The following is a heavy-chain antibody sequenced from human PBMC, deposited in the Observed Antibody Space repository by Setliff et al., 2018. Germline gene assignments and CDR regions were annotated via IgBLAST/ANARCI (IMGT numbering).Heavy chain of an antibody. J-gene: IGHJ6*03. CDR1: GYTFTNYA. Sequence: ASVKVSCKASGYTFTNYAMSWMRQAPGQGLEWMGWINTNTGNPSYAQGFTGRFVFSSDTSVSTAYPQISSLKSEDSAVYYCARASRFGTIRYRGDYYMDVWGKGTTVTVSS. CDR3: ARASRFGTIRYRGDYYMDV. D-gene: IGHD5-12*01. V-gene: IGHV7-4-1*02. CDR2: INTNTGNP.